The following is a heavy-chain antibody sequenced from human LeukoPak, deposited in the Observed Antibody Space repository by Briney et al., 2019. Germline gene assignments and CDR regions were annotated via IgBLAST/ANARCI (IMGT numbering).Heavy chain of an antibody. CDR3: ARRYFDY. CDR1: GFTFDDYA. V-gene: IGHV3-9*01. Sequence: GRSLRLSCAASGFTFDDYAMHWVRQAPEKGLEWVSGISWNSGSIGYADSVKGRFTISRDNAKNSLYLQMNSLRAEDTAVYYCARRYFDYWGQGTLVTVSS. J-gene: IGHJ4*02. CDR2: ISWNSGSI.